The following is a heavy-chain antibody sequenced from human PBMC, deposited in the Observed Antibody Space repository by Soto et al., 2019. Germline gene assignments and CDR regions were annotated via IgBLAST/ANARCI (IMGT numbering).Heavy chain of an antibody. CDR3: ARGASGNYYLDY. CDR1: GFTFSSYW. V-gene: IGHV3-74*01. CDR2: INTDGSTT. Sequence: EVRLVESGGNLVQPGGSLRLSCAASGFTFSSYWIHWVRQPPGKGLLWVSRINTDGSTTNYADSVKGRFTISRDNAKNTLYLQMNSLRAEDTAVYYCARGASGNYYLDYWGQGALVTISS. J-gene: IGHJ4*02. D-gene: IGHD3-10*01.